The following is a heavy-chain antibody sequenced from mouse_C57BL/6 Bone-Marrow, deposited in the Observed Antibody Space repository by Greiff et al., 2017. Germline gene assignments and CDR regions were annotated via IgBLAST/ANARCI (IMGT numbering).Heavy chain of an antibody. CDR1: GFTFSSYA. D-gene: IGHD2-4*01. Sequence: EVNVVESGEGLVKPGGSLKLSCAASGFTFSSYAMSWVRQTPEKRLEWVAYISSGGDYIYYADTVKGRFTISRDNARNTLYLQMSSLKSEDTAMYYCTREGLRRIYYAMDYWGQGTSVTVSS. V-gene: IGHV5-9-1*02. CDR3: TREGLRRIYYAMDY. J-gene: IGHJ4*01. CDR2: ISSGGDYI.